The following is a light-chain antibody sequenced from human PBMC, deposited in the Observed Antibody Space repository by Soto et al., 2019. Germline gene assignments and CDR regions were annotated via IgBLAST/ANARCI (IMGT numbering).Light chain of an antibody. J-gene: IGKJ1*01. CDR1: QRISND. CDR3: QQSLSLPGT. CDR2: DAS. Sequence: DIHLTQSPSTLSASVGDRVTISCRASQRISNDLAWYQQKPGKAPELLICDASRLETVVPSRCSGSASGTEFTLTLSRLQPGDFATYFCQQSLSLPGTFGQGTKVEV. V-gene: IGKV1-5*01.